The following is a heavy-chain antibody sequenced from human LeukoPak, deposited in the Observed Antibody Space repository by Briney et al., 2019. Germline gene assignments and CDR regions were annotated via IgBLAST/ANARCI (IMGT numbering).Heavy chain of an antibody. CDR1: GFTFSSYG. CDR3: AKDRDWYYFDY. CDR2: ISYDGSNK. J-gene: IGHJ4*02. Sequence: GGSLRLSCTASGFTFSSYGMHWVRQAPGKGLEWVAVISYDGSNKYYADSVKGRFTISRDNSKNTLYLQMNSLRAEDTAVYYCAKDRDWYYFDYWGQGTLVTVSS. V-gene: IGHV3-30*18. D-gene: IGHD5-24*01.